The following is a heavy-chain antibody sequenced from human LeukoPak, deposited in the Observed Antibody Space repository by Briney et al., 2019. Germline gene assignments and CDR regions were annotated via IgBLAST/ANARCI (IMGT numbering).Heavy chain of an antibody. CDR2: IYPGDSDT. Sequence: GESLKTSCKGSGYIFASYWIGGVRQNPGKGLEWMGIIYPGDSDTIYSPSFQGPVNISDSQFISTAYRQWRRPTASDPAIYYRARARGYSDYVDFCDWGPGVMVTAAS. CDR3: ARARGYSDYVDFCD. V-gene: IGHV5-51*01. D-gene: IGHD5-12*01. J-gene: IGHJ4*02. CDR1: GYIFASYW.